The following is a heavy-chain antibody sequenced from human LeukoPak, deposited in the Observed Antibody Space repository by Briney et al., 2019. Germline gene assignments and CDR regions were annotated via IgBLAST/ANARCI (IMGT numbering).Heavy chain of an antibody. CDR3: AKSGPVHRYYYYGMDV. D-gene: IGHD2-21*01. CDR2: ISGSGGST. CDR1: GFTFSSYA. V-gene: IGHV3-23*01. J-gene: IGHJ6*02. Sequence: GGSLRLSCAASGFTFSSYAMSWVRQAPGKGLEWVSAISGSGGSTYNADSVKGRFTISRDNSKNTLYLQMNSLRAEDTAVYYCAKSGPVHRYYYYGMDVWGQGTTVTVSS.